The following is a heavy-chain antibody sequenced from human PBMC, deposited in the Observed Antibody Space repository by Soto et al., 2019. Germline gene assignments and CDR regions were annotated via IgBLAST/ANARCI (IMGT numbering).Heavy chain of an antibody. CDR1: GYTFTGYY. Sequence: ASVKVSCKASGYTFTGYYMHWVRQAPGQGLEWMGWISAYSGNTSYAQKLQGRVTMTTNTSTSTAYMELSSLRSDDTAVYYCARGASGAARVYRGQGTLVTVSS. CDR3: ARGASGAARVY. J-gene: IGHJ4*02. V-gene: IGHV1-8*02. CDR2: ISAYSGNT. D-gene: IGHD6-6*01.